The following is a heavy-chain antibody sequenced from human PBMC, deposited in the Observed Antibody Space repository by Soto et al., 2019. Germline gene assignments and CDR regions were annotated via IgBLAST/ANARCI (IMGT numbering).Heavy chain of an antibody. CDR2: ISSSSSYI. Sequence: GSLKLSCAASGVTFSSYSMNWFRKDPGEGLEWVSSISSSSSYIYYADSVKGRFTISRDNAKNSLYLQMNSLRAEDTAVYYCARDPKQQLRRNMGVWGQGTTGTRSS. J-gene: IGHJ6*02. V-gene: IGHV3-21*01. D-gene: IGHD6-13*01. CDR1: GVTFSSYS. CDR3: ARDPKQQLRRNMGV.